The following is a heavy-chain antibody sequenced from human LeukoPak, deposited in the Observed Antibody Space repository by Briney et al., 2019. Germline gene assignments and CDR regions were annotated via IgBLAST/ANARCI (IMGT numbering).Heavy chain of an antibody. CDR2: IYHSGST. CDR3: ARNRSLTTTPGFDH. V-gene: IGHV4-38-2*01. CDR1: GYSIRSGDY. D-gene: IGHD4-11*01. J-gene: IGHJ4*02. Sequence: SETLSLTCAVSGYSIRSGDYWGWIRQSPGKGLEWIGSIYHSGSTHYNPSLKSRVTISADTSKNQFSLMLSSVTAADTAVYYCARNRSLTTTPGFDHWGQGTLVTVSS.